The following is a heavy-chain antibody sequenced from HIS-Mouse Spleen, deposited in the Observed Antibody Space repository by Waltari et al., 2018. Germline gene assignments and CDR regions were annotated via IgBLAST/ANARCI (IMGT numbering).Heavy chain of an antibody. D-gene: IGHD3-3*01. J-gene: IGHJ6*02. CDR3: ARHGGFGAPYYYYYYGMDV. Sequence: QVQLQESGPGLVKPSETLSLTCTVSGGSISSYYWSWIRQPPGKGLEWIGYIYYSGSTNYNPSRKSRVTISVDTSKNQFSLKLSSVTAADTAVYYCARHGGFGAPYYYYYYGMDVWGQGTTVTVSS. V-gene: IGHV4-59*08. CDR2: IYYSGST. CDR1: GGSISSYY.